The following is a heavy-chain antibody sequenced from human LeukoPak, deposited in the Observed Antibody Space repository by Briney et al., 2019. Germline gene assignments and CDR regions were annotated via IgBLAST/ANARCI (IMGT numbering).Heavy chain of an antibody. V-gene: IGHV3-7*01. CDR1: GFTFSSYW. J-gene: IGHJ2*01. CDR2: IKQDGSEK. D-gene: IGHD5-24*01. Sequence: GGSLRLSWAASGFTFSSYWMSWVRQAPGKGLEWVANIKQDGSEKYYVDSVKGRFTISRDNAKNSLYLQMNSLRAEDTAVYYCARDMEMPTYWYFDLWGRGTLVTVSS. CDR3: ARDMEMPTYWYFDL.